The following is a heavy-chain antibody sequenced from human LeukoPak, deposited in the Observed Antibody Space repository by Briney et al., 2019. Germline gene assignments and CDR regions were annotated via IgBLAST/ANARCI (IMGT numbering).Heavy chain of an antibody. CDR2: INHSGST. CDR1: GGSFSGYY. J-gene: IGHJ4*02. CDR3: ARGLDQPSYYFDY. Sequence: PSETLSLTCAVYGGSFSGYYWSWIRQPPGKGLEWIGEINHSGSTNYNPSLKGRVTISVDTSKNQFSLKLSSVTAADTAVYYCARGLDQPSYYFDYWGQGTLVTVSS. D-gene: IGHD6-6*01. V-gene: IGHV4-34*01.